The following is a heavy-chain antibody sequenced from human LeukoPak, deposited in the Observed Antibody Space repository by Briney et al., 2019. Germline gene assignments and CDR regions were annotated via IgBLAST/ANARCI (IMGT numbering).Heavy chain of an antibody. Sequence: SETLSLTCTVSGGSISSSSYYWGWIRQPPGKGLEWIGSIYYTGSTYYNPSLKSRATVSVDTSKNQFSLKLSSVTAADTAVYYCAREWPFKSMSGTGWFDPWGQGTLVTVSS. CDR2: IYYTGST. V-gene: IGHV4-39*02. D-gene: IGHD3-10*01. CDR3: AREWPFKSMSGTGWFDP. J-gene: IGHJ5*02. CDR1: GGSISSSSYY.